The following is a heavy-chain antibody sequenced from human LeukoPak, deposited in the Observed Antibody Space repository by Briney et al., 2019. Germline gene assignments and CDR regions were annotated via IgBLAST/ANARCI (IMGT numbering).Heavy chain of an antibody. CDR2: VYNSGIT. CDR1: GGPINNYY. Sequence: SETLSLTCTVSGGPINNYYWTWIRQSPGQGLEWLGYVYNSGITDYNPSLKSRLTISLDTSKNQFSLRLSSMTAADTAVYYCARSRGLAGAATVIDYWGQGTLVTVSS. CDR3: ARSRGLAGAATVIDY. V-gene: IGHV4-59*08. J-gene: IGHJ4*02. D-gene: IGHD6-25*01.